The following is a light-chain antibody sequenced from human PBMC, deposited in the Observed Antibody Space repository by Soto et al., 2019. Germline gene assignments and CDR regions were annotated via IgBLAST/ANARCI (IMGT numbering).Light chain of an antibody. CDR3: ATWDDSLNGYV. Sequence: QSVLTKPPSASGTPGQRITISCSGSGSNIGSNTVTWYQQLPRTAPKFLIYTNNQRPSGVPDRFSGSKSGTSASLAISGLXSGDEADYYCATWDDSLNGYVFGTGTKVTVL. J-gene: IGLJ1*01. V-gene: IGLV1-44*01. CDR2: TNN. CDR1: GSNIGSNT.